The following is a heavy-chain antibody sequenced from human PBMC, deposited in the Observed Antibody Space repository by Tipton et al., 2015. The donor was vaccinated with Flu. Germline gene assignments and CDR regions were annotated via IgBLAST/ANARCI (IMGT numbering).Heavy chain of an antibody. J-gene: IGHJ3*02. D-gene: IGHD3-22*01. V-gene: IGHV3-48*03. CDR2: ISSSGSTL. CDR3: ARPEDYYDSSGSLVGAFDI. CDR1: GFTFSSYE. Sequence: SLRLSCAASGFTFSSYEMNWVRQAPGKGLEWVSYISSSGSTLYYADSVKGRFTISRDNAKNSLYLQMNSLRAEDTAVYYCARPEDYYDSSGSLVGAFDIWGQGTMVTVSS.